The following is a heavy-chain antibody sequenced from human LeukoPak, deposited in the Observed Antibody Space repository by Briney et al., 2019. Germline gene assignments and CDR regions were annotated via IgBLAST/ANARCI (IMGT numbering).Heavy chain of an antibody. V-gene: IGHV3-30*01. CDR1: GFTFSSYA. J-gene: IGHJ4*02. Sequence: GGSLRLSCAASGFTFSSYAMHWVRQAPGKGLEWVAVISNDGSNKYYADSVKGRITISRDNSKNTLYLQMNSLRAEDTAVYYCARETYYFDYWGQGTLVTVSS. CDR3: ARETYYFDY. CDR2: ISNDGSNK.